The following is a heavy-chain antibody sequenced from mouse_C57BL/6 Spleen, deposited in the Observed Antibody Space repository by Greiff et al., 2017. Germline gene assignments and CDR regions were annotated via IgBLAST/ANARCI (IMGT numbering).Heavy chain of an antibody. CDR3: APIYYGYDERGFAY. Sequence: QVQLQQSGAELVKPGASVKLSCKASGYTFTSYWMHWVKQRPGQGLEWIGMIHPNSGSTNYNEKFKSKATLTVDKSSSTAYMQLSSLTSEDSAVYYCAPIYYGYDERGFAYWGQGTLVTVSA. V-gene: IGHV1-64*01. J-gene: IGHJ3*01. D-gene: IGHD2-2*01. CDR2: IHPNSGST. CDR1: GYTFTSYW.